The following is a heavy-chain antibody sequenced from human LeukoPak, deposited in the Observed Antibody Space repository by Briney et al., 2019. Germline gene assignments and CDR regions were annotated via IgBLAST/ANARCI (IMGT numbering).Heavy chain of an antibody. Sequence: SETLSLTCTVSGGSISSHYWSWIRQPPGKGLEWIGYIYYSVSTNYNPSLKSRVTISVDTSKNQFSLKLSSVTAADTAVYYCARAPYYDFWSGDFMYFDYWGQGTLVTVSS. CDR3: ARAPYYDFWSGDFMYFDY. J-gene: IGHJ4*02. D-gene: IGHD3-3*01. CDR1: GGSISSHY. CDR2: IYYSVST. V-gene: IGHV4-59*11.